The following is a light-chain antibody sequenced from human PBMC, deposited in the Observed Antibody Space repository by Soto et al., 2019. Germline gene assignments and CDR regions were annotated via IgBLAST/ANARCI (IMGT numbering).Light chain of an antibody. V-gene: IGKV3-20*01. CDR3: QQYGSSPSIT. Sequence: EMVLTQSPGTLSLSPGERATLSCRASQSVSSSYLAWYQQKPGQAPRLLIYGASSRATGIPDRFSGSGSGTDFSLTIIRLEPEDFAVYYCQQYGSSPSITFGQGTRLEIK. J-gene: IGKJ5*01. CDR2: GAS. CDR1: QSVSSSY.